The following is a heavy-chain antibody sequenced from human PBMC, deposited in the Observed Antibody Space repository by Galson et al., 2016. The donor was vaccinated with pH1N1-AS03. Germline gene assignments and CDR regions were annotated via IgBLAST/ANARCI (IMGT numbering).Heavy chain of an antibody. J-gene: IGHJ3*02. CDR2: ISGYDDDT. V-gene: IGHV1-18*04. Sequence: SVKVSCKASGYTFSTYGVSWVRQAPGRGLEWMGWISGYDDDTNYAQNVAGRVTMTTDKSTSTVYMELRSLRSDDTAVYYCARGSYSSGWYRGRNAFDIWGQGTMVTVSS. CDR1: GYTFSTYG. D-gene: IGHD6-19*01. CDR3: ARGSYSSGWYRGRNAFDI.